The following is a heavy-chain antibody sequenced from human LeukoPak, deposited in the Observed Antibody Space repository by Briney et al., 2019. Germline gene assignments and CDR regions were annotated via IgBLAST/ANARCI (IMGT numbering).Heavy chain of an antibody. J-gene: IGHJ4*02. V-gene: IGHV3-23*01. CDR1: GFTFSSFA. CDR3: AKDTSNSWYGLDF. Sequence: GGSLRLSCAASGFTFSSFAMPWVRQAPGKGLQWVSGIRGTGGSTYYADSVKGRFTISRDNSKNTLYLQMNSLRAEDTAVYYCAKDTSNSWYGLDFWGQGTLVTVSS. D-gene: IGHD6-13*01. CDR2: IRGTGGST.